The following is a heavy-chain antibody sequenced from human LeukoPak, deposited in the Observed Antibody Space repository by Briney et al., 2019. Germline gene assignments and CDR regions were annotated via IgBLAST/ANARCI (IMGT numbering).Heavy chain of an antibody. CDR2: INPNSGDT. CDR1: GYTFTGYY. CDR3: ARGVTGIYYYYYMDV. V-gene: IGHV1-2*02. D-gene: IGHD3-10*01. J-gene: IGHJ6*03. Sequence: ASVKVSCRASGYTFTGYYIHWVRQAPGQGLEWMGWINPNSGDTNYAQKFQGEVTMTRDTSISTAYMELSRLRSDDTAVYYCARGVTGIYYYYYMDVWGKGTTVTVSS.